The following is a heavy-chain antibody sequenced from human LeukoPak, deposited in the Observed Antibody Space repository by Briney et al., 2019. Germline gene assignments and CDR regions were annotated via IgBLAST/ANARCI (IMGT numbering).Heavy chain of an antibody. D-gene: IGHD1-1*01. Sequence: ASVKVSCKASGYTLTDYFMHWVRQAPGQGLEWMGWISPNSGVTNCAQKFQGRVTLTRDTSISTAYMELSSLEYDDTAVYYCARDWNDLAFDIWGQGTMVTVSS. CDR3: ARDWNDLAFDI. CDR2: ISPNSGVT. J-gene: IGHJ3*02. CDR1: GYTLTDYF. V-gene: IGHV1-2*02.